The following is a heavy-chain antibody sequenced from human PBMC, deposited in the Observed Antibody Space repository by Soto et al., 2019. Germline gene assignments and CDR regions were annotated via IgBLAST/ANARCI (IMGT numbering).Heavy chain of an antibody. Sequence: QITLKESGPPLVKPTQTLTLTCTFSGFSLSTSGVGVGWIRQPPGKALEWLALIYWDDDKRYSPSLKSRLTITKDTSKNQVVLTMTNMDPVDTATYYCAHGYADHGYSSSWYVDYWGQGTLVTVSS. CDR3: AHGYADHGYSSSWYVDY. J-gene: IGHJ4*02. CDR2: IYWDDDK. V-gene: IGHV2-5*02. D-gene: IGHD6-13*01. CDR1: GFSLSTSGVG.